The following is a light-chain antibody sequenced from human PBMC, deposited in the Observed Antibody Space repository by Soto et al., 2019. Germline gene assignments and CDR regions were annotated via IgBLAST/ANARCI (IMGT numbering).Light chain of an antibody. CDR1: QSISNW. J-gene: IGKJ2*01. CDR3: QQYNST. Sequence: DIQMTQSPSTLSASVGDRVTITCRASQSISNWLAWYQQKPGKAPKLLIYKASNLESGVPSRFSGSGSGTEFTLTISSLQPDDFATYYCQQYNSTFGQGNKLEIK. V-gene: IGKV1-5*03. CDR2: KAS.